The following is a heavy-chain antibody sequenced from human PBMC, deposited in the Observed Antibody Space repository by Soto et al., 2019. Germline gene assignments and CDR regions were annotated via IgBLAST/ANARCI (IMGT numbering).Heavy chain of an antibody. CDR3: ARNYGDYSCYFDY. Sequence: QVQLVESGGGVVQPGRSLRLSCAASGFTFSSYGMHWVRQAPGKGLEWVAVIWYDGSNKDYADSVKGRFTISRDNSKNTLYLQMNSLRAEDTAVYYCARNYGDYSCYFDYWGQGTLVTVSS. J-gene: IGHJ4*02. CDR1: GFTFSSYG. D-gene: IGHD4-17*01. V-gene: IGHV3-33*01. CDR2: IWYDGSNK.